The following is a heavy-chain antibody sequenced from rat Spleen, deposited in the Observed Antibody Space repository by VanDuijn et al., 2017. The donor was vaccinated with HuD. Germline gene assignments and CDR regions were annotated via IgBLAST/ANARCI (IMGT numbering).Heavy chain of an antibody. CDR2: LSYDATAP. D-gene: IGHD4-3*01. V-gene: IGHV5-7*01. CDR1: GFSFGDYA. J-gene: IGHJ3*01. CDR3: ASNSGYGFDY. Sequence: EVKLVESGGGLVQPGRSLKLSCAASGFSFGDYAMAWVRQAPKKGLEWVATLSYDATAPYYRDSVKGRFTISRDNAKTTLYLQMDSLRSEDTATYYCASNSGYGFDYWGQGTLVTVSS.